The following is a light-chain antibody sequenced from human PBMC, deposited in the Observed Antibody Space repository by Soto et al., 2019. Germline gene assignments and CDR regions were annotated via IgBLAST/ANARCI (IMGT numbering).Light chain of an antibody. CDR1: SSDVGSYNR. J-gene: IGLJ1*01. V-gene: IGLV2-18*02. CDR2: EVT. Sequence: QSALTQPPSVSGSPGQSVSISRTGTSSDVGSYNRVSWYQQPPGTAPKLIIYEVTKRPSGVPDRFAGSKSGNSASLTISGLQAEDEADYYCSSYTSTSTYVFGTGTKVTVL. CDR3: SSYTSTSTYV.